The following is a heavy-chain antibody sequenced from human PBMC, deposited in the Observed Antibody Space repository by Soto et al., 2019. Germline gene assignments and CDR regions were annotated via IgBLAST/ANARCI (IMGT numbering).Heavy chain of an antibody. V-gene: IGHV5-51*01. CDR3: VRHEGPRKAFHYYYGMDV. Sequence: PGESLKISCKGSGYSFTSYWIGWVRQMPGKGLEWMGIIYPGDSDTRYSPSFQGQVTISADKSISTAYLQWSSLKASDTAMYYCVRHEGPRKAFHYYYGMDVWGQGTTVTVSS. CDR1: GYSFTSYW. CDR2: IYPGDSDT. J-gene: IGHJ6*02.